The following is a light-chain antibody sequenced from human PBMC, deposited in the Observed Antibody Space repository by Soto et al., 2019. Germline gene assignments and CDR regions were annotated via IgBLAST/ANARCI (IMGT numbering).Light chain of an antibody. CDR2: DAS. Sequence: ESVLTQYPPTLPLSPRERATVXXRARQSVSSYLAGYQQKPGQATRLLXXDASNRATGIPARFSGSGSGTDFTLTISSLEPEDYAVYYCQQRSNYPRGRTFGGGTKVEIK. J-gene: IGKJ4*01. V-gene: IGKV3-11*01. CDR1: QSVSSY. CDR3: QQRSNYPRGRT.